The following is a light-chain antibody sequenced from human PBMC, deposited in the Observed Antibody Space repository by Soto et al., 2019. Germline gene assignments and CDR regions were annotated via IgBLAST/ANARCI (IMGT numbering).Light chain of an antibody. V-gene: IGLV2-14*01. CDR3: SSYTSSSTVGV. Sequence: QNVLTQPASVSGSPGQSITVSCTGTSSDIGAYDYVSWYQQHPGKAPKVIISEVSKRPSGVSHRFSGSKSGNTASLTISGLQAEDEADYYCSSYTSSSTVGVFGTGTKVTVL. CDR2: EVS. CDR1: SSDIGAYDY. J-gene: IGLJ1*01.